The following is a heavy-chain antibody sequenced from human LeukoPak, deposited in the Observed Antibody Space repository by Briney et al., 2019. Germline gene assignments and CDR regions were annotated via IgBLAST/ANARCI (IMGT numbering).Heavy chain of an antibody. Sequence: PSGTLSLTCAVSGGSITSTNWWSWVRQPPGEGLEWIGEISHGGSTSYSPSLKSRVTISVDKSKNQFSLKLSSVTAADTAVYYCARFSGNWSDPWGQGTLVTVSS. CDR2: ISHGGST. D-gene: IGHD7-27*01. J-gene: IGHJ5*02. CDR1: GGSITSTNW. CDR3: ARFSGNWSDP. V-gene: IGHV4-4*02.